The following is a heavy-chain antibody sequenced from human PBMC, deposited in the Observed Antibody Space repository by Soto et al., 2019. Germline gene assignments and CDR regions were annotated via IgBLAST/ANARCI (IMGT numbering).Heavy chain of an antibody. J-gene: IGHJ3*01. CDR1: GFTFATYA. CDR3: AREITVVMGCTPVSFDF. D-gene: IGHD3-10*01. Sequence: HPGGSLRLSCAASGFTFATYAMSWVRQAPGKGLEWVSAIRGAGTNTYYGDSVKGRFTISRDNSKNTLSLQMSSLRADDTAVYYCAREITVVMGCTPVSFDFSGPGPMVTLS. CDR2: IRGAGTNT. V-gene: IGHV3-23*01.